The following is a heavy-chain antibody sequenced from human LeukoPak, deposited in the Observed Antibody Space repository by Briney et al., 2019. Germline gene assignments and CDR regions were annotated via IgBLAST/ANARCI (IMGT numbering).Heavy chain of an antibody. Sequence: GGSLKLSCAASGFTVSSSYMSWVRQAPGKGLEWVSVIYSGGSTYYADSVKGRFTISRDNSKNTLYLQMNSLRAEDTAVYYCARDRYSYGLDYWGQGTLVTVSS. V-gene: IGHV3-53*01. CDR2: IYSGGST. CDR1: GFTVSSSY. CDR3: ARDRYSYGLDY. D-gene: IGHD5-18*01. J-gene: IGHJ4*02.